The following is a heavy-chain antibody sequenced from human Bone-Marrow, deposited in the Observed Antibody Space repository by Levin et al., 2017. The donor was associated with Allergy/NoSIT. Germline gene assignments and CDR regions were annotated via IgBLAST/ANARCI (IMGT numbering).Heavy chain of an antibody. CDR3: ARGLRGMATITGVHS. CDR2: ISSSSRHI. CDR1: GFTFLSYT. Sequence: GGSLRLSCAASGFTFLSYTMAWVRQAPGKGLEWVSSISSSSRHIYYADSLKGRFTISRDNAKNSLYLHMSSLRVEDTAVYYCARGLRGMATITGVHSWGQGTLVTVSS. V-gene: IGHV3-21*01. D-gene: IGHD5-24*01. J-gene: IGHJ4*02.